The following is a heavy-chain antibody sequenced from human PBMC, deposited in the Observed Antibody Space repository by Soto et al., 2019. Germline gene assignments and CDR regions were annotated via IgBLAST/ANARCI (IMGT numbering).Heavy chain of an antibody. V-gene: IGHV1-46*01. D-gene: IGHD6-13*01. CDR3: ARAEDSWYAPYYYYAMDV. J-gene: IGHJ6*02. CDR1: GCTYTSYY. Sequence: GASVKVSCNASGCTYTSYYMHWVRQAPGQGLEWMGIINPSGDSTSYAQKFQGRVTMTRDTSTSTVYMELSSLRSEDTAVYYCARAEDSWYAPYYYYAMDVWGQGTTVTVSS. CDR2: INPSGDST.